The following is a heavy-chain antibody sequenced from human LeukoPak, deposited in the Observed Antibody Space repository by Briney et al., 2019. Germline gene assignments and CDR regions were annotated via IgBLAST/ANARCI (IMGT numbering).Heavy chain of an antibody. Sequence: PGGSLRLSCAAAGFTLSSYAMHWVRQAPGKGLEYVSGISSNGGSTYYANSVKDRFTISRDNSKNTLYLQMGSLRAEDMAVYYCARLTNYYYDSSGYYYSPSYYFDYWGQGTLVTVSS. J-gene: IGHJ4*02. V-gene: IGHV3-64*01. CDR3: ARLTNYYYDSSGYYYSPSYYFDY. CDR1: GFTLSSYA. CDR2: ISSNGGST. D-gene: IGHD3-22*01.